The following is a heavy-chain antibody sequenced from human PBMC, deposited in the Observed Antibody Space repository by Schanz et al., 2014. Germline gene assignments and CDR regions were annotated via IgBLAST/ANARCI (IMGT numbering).Heavy chain of an antibody. J-gene: IGHJ4*02. Sequence: QVQLVQSGAEVKKPGASVKVSCKASGYTFRSYYMHWVRQAPGQGLEWMGVLNLSTTYSQKFQGRVTMTRDTATRTVYMELSSLRSEDTAVYYCARAYYDSRPYFDYWGQGTLVTVSS. CDR3: ARAYYDSRPYFDY. CDR1: GYTFRSYY. V-gene: IGHV1-46*01. CDR2: LNLST. D-gene: IGHD3-10*01.